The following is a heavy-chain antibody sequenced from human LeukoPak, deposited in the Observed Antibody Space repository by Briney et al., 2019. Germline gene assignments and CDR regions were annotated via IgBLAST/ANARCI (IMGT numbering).Heavy chain of an antibody. CDR3: ARLRWQLVGPYFDY. Sequence: PSETLSLTCSFSGHSISTYYWSWMLHSPGKSLVWIGPIYTSGNTDYNSSLKSPVTIYVDPSKSQFSLRLSSVTATDTGVYYCARLRWQLVGPYFDYWGQGILVTASS. J-gene: IGHJ4*02. D-gene: IGHD1-26*01. CDR2: IYTSGNT. V-gene: IGHV4-4*07. CDR1: GHSISTYY.